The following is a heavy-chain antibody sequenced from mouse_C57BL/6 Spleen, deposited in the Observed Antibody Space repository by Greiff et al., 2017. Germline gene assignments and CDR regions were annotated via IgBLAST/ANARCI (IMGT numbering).Heavy chain of an antibody. Sequence: DVKLQESGPGLVKPSQSLSVTCSVTGYSITSGYYWNWIRQFPGNKLEWMGYISYDGSNNYNPSLKNRISITRATSKNQFFLKLNSVTTEDTATYYCARNDWGAMDYWGQGTSVTVSS. CDR3: ARNDWGAMDY. CDR1: GYSITSGYY. V-gene: IGHV3-6*01. J-gene: IGHJ4*01. D-gene: IGHD2-4*01. CDR2: ISYDGSN.